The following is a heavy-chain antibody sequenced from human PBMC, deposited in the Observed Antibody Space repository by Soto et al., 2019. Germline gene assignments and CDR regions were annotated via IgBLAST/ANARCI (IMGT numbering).Heavy chain of an antibody. CDR1: GYTLTELS. Sequence: QVQLVQSGAEVKKPGASVKVSCKVSGYTLTELSMHWVRQAPGKGLEWMGGFDPEDGETIYAQKFQGRVTLTEDTSTDTAYMELSGLRSEDTAVYYCASGVSCYDYSGRFGYWGQGTMVTVSS. CDR3: ASGVSCYDYSGRFGY. V-gene: IGHV1-24*01. CDR2: FDPEDGET. J-gene: IGHJ4*02. D-gene: IGHD5-12*01.